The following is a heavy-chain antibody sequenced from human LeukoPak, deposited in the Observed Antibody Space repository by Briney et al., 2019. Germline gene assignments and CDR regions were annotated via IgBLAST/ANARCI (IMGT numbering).Heavy chain of an antibody. CDR3: ARDASSGGWYSKY. CDR2: IYYSGST. Sequence: SETLSLTCTVSGGSISSSSYYWGWIRQPPGKGLEWIVSIYYSGSTYYNPSLKSRVTISVDTSKNQFSLKLSSVTAADTAVYYCARDASSGGWYSKYWGQGTLVTVSS. J-gene: IGHJ4*02. V-gene: IGHV4-39*02. D-gene: IGHD6-19*01. CDR1: GGSISSSSYY.